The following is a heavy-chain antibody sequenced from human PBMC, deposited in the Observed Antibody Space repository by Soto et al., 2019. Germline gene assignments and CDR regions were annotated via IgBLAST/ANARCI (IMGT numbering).Heavy chain of an antibody. Sequence: DVQLLESGGALVQPGGSLRLSCAASGFTFTSYAMSWVRQAPGKGLEWVSTLSGGNTYYADSVKGRFTISRDNSENTLYLQMISLRVEDMAIYYCAKGPHGGAWHYFDYWGQGTLITVCS. D-gene: IGHD3-16*01. CDR1: GFTFTSYA. CDR2: LSGGNT. V-gene: IGHV3-23*01. J-gene: IGHJ4*02. CDR3: AKGPHGGAWHYFDY.